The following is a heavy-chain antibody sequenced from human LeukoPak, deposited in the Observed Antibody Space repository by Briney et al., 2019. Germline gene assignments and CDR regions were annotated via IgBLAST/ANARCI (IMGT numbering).Heavy chain of an antibody. V-gene: IGHV3-43*02. Sequence: PGGSLRLSCAASGFSFHAFDMHWGRDAPGEGVERGSLINIVGTKTYYAESVRGGLTISRDNSKNSLYLQMNSLRTEDTALYYCATWAFYHGLDVWGQGTTVTISS. CDR3: ATWAFYHGLDV. J-gene: IGHJ6*02. CDR2: INIVGTKT. CDR1: GFSFHAFD. D-gene: IGHD1-26*01.